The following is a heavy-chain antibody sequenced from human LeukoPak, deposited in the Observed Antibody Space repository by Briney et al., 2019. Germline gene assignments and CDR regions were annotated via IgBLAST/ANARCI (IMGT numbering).Heavy chain of an antibody. D-gene: IGHD4-17*01. CDR1: GFTFSSYA. CDR2: ISSNGGST. J-gene: IGHJ6*04. CDR3: VNSYGKEYHGMDV. Sequence: GSLRLSCSASGFTFSSYAMHWVRQAPGKGLEYVSAISSNGGSTYYADSVKGRFTISRDNSKNTLYLQMSSLRAEDTAVYYCVNSYGKEYHGMDVWGKGTTVTVSS. V-gene: IGHV3-64D*06.